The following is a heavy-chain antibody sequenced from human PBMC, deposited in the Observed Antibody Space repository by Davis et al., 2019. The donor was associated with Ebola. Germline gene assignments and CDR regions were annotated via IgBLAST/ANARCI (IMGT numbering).Heavy chain of an antibody. CDR1: GFTLSSYS. V-gene: IGHV3-21*01. D-gene: IGHD6-13*01. CDR3: ARGEYSSSWYYFDY. Sequence: GGSLRLSCAASGFTLSSYSMNWVRQAPGKGLEWVSSISSSSSYIYYADSVKGRFTISRDNAKNSLYLQMNSLRAEDTAVYYCARGEYSSSWYYFDYWGQGTLVTVSS. J-gene: IGHJ4*02. CDR2: ISSSSSYI.